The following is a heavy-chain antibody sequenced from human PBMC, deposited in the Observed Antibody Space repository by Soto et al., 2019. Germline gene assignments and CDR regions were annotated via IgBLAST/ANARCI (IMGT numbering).Heavy chain of an antibody. J-gene: IGHJ4*02. Sequence: QVQLVESGGGVVQPGRSLRLSCAASGFTFSSYAIHWVRQAPGKGLEWVALISYDGSNKYYADSVKGRFTISRDNSKNTLYRKRNSSDSDVTAMYYCATHKTDFRFLEWSHYLHYGGRGTLVTVS. CDR3: ATHKTDFRFLEWSHYLHY. D-gene: IGHD3-3*01. V-gene: IGHV3-30-3*01. CDR1: GFTFSSYA. CDR2: ISYDGSNK.